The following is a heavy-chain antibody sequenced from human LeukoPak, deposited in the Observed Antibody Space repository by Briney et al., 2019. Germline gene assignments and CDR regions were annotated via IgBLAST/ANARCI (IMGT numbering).Heavy chain of an antibody. V-gene: IGHV3-30*18. CDR2: ISYDGSNK. CDR3: AKDTYYYDSSGYPHPDY. J-gene: IGHJ4*02. D-gene: IGHD3-22*01. Sequence: PGRSLRLSCAASGFTFSSYGMHWVRQAPGKGLEWVAVISYDGSNKYYADSVKGRFTISRDNSKNTLYLQMTSLRAEDTAVYYCAKDTYYYDSSGYPHPDYWGQGALVTVSS. CDR1: GFTFSSYG.